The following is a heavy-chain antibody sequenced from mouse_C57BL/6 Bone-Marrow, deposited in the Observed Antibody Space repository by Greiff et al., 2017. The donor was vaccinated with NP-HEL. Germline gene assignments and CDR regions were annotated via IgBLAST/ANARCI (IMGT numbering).Heavy chain of an antibody. CDR3: AREALNWEYFDY. V-gene: IGHV1-69*01. D-gene: IGHD4-1*01. Sequence: QVQLQQPGAELVMPGASVKLSCKASGYTFTSYWMHWVKQRPGQGLEWIGELDPSDSYTNYNQQFKGQSTLTVDKSSSTAYMQLSSLTSEDSAVYYCAREALNWEYFDYWGQGTTLTVSS. CDR2: LDPSDSYT. J-gene: IGHJ2*01. CDR1: GYTFTSYW.